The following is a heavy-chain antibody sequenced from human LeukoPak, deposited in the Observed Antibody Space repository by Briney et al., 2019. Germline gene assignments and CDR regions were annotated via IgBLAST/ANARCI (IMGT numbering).Heavy chain of an antibody. V-gene: IGHV3-30-3*01. CDR1: GFTFRFYA. D-gene: IGHD6-19*01. Sequence: GGSLRLSCAASGFTFRFYAFHWVRQSPGKGLEWVALISSDGSSKDYADSVKGRFTISRDNPKNTLFVQMNNLRAEDTAVYYCVRDSGAVAGFDLWGQGTLVTASS. CDR2: ISSDGSSK. J-gene: IGHJ4*02. CDR3: VRDSGAVAGFDL.